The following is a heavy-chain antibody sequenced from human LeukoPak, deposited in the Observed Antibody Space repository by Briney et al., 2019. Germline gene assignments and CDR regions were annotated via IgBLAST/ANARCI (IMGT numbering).Heavy chain of an antibody. D-gene: IGHD3-22*01. CDR3: ARDRVDGSGYYYYYGIDV. CDR2: LYTSGST. V-gene: IGHV4-4*07. CDR1: GGSISTYF. J-gene: IGHJ6*02. Sequence: PSETLSLTCTVSGGSISTYFWSWIRQPAGKGLEWIGRLYTSGSTNYNPSLKSRLTMSADTSKNQFSLNLRSVTPADTAIYYCARDRVDGSGYYYYYGIDVWGQGTAVTVSS.